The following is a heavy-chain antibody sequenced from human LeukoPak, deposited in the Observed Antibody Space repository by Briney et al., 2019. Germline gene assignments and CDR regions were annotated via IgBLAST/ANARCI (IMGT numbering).Heavy chain of an antibody. CDR3: AKDYPAAVTTVADAFDI. J-gene: IGHJ3*02. CDR1: GSTFSSYA. D-gene: IGHD4-17*01. Sequence: PGGSLRLSCAASGSTFSSYAMSWVRQAPGKGLEWVSAISGSGGSTYYADSVKGRFTISRDNSKNTLYLQMNSLRAEDTAVYYCAKDYPAAVTTVADAFDIWGQGTMVTVSS. CDR2: ISGSGGST. V-gene: IGHV3-23*01.